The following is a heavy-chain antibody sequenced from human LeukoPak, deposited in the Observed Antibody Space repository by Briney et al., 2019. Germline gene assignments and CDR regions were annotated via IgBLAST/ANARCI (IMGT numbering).Heavy chain of an antibody. CDR1: GYTFTSYG. D-gene: IGHD3-9*01. CDR3: AREAYYDILTGYSPHFDY. J-gene: IGHJ4*02. V-gene: IGHV1-18*01. CDR2: ISAYNGNT. Sequence: ASVKVSCKASGYTFTSYGISWVRQAPGQGLEWMGWISAYNGNTNYAQKLQGGVTMTTDTSTSTAYMELRSLRSDDTAVYYCAREAYYDILTGYSPHFDYWGQGTLVTVSS.